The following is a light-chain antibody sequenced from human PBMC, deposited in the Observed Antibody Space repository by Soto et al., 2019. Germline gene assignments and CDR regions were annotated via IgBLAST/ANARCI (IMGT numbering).Light chain of an antibody. CDR2: EVS. CDR3: SSYTSSSTVV. Sequence: QSVLTQPASVSGSPGQSITIPCTGTSSDVGGYYYVSWYQHHPGKAPKLMIYEVSNRPSGVSNRFSGSKPGNTASLTISGLQAEDEADYYCSSYTSSSTVVFGGGTKLTVL. CDR1: SSDVGGYYY. V-gene: IGLV2-14*01. J-gene: IGLJ2*01.